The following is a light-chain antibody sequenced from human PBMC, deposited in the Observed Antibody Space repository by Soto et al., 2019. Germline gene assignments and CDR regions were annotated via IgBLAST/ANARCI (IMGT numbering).Light chain of an antibody. CDR1: QSVRSSY. Sequence: EIVLTQSPGTLSLSPGERATLSCRASQSVRSSYLAWYQQKPGQAPRLLIYAASSRATGTPDRFSGSGSGTDFTFTISRLEPEDFAVYYCQQYGSSPRTFGQGTKVEIK. CDR3: QQYGSSPRT. V-gene: IGKV3-20*01. J-gene: IGKJ1*01. CDR2: AAS.